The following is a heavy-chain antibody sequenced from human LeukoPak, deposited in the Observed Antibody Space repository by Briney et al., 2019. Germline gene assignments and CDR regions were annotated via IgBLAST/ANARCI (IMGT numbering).Heavy chain of an antibody. J-gene: IGHJ5*02. D-gene: IGHD2-2*01. CDR3: ATTVVVPAAIFWFDP. CDR2: INPNSGGT. CDR1: GYTFTGYY. Sequence: ASVKVSSEASGYTFTGYYMHWVRQAPGQGLEWMGWINPNSGGTNYAQKFQGRVTMTRDTSISTAYMELSRLKSDDTAVYYCATTVVVPAAIFWFDPWGQGTLVTVSS. V-gene: IGHV1-2*02.